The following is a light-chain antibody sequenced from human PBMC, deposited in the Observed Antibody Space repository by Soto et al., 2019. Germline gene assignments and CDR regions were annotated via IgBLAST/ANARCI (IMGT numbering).Light chain of an antibody. CDR1: SSDVGGYNY. CDR2: DVS. Sequence: QSALTQPASVSGSPGQSITISCTGTSSDVGGYNYVSWYQHHPGKVPKLMIYDVSHRPSGVSNRFSGSKSGNTASLTISGLQAEDEADYYCSSYGGVSAPVLFGGVTKLTVL. CDR3: SSYGGVSAPVL. J-gene: IGLJ3*02. V-gene: IGLV2-14*03.